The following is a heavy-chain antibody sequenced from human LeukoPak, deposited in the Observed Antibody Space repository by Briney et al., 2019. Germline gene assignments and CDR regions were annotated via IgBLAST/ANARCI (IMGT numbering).Heavy chain of an antibody. J-gene: IGHJ6*02. V-gene: IGHV4-34*01. D-gene: IGHD3-10*01. CDR3: ARLKLLWFGVFSYYYGMDV. Sequence: SETLSLTCAVYGGSFSGYYWSWIRQPPGKGLEWIGGINHSGSTNYNPSLKSRVTISVDTSKNQFSLKLSSVTAADTAVYYCARLKLLWFGVFSYYYGMDVWGQGTTVTVSS. CDR1: GGSFSGYY. CDR2: INHSGST.